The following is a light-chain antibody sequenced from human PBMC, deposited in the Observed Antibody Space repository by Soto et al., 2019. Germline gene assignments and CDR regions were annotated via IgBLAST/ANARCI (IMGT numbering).Light chain of an antibody. J-gene: IGKJ3*01. V-gene: IGKV3-20*01. CDR2: GAS. Sequence: EIVLTQSPATLSLSPGERATLSCRASQSVSSSYLAWYQQKPGQAPRLLIYGASSRATGIPYRFSGSGSGTDFTLTISRLEPVDFAVYYCQQYGSSGFTFGPGTKVDIK. CDR1: QSVSSSY. CDR3: QQYGSSGFT.